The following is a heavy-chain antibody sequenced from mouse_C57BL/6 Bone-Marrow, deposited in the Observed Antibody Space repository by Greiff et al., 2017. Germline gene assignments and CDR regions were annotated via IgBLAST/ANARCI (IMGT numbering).Heavy chain of an antibody. V-gene: IGHV1-55*01. J-gene: IGHJ2*01. D-gene: IGHD4-1*01. Sequence: QVQLQQPRAELVKPGASVKMSCKASGYTFTSYWITWVKQRPGQGLEWIGDIYPGSGSTNYNEKFKSKATLTVDTSSSTAYMQLSSLTSEDSAVYYCARGGAGTQYYFDYWGQGTTLTVSS. CDR2: IYPGSGST. CDR3: ARGGAGTQYYFDY. CDR1: GYTFTSYW.